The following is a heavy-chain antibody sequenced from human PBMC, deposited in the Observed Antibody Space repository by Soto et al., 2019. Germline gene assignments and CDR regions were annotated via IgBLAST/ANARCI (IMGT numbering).Heavy chain of an antibody. D-gene: IGHD3-10*01. CDR1: GGSISSGGYY. J-gene: IGHJ6*02. CDR3: ARGRGYYGSGPTGSRLMDV. Sequence: LCGGSISSGGYYWRWIRQHPGKGLEWIGYIYYSGSTYYNPSLKSRVTISVDTSKNQFSLKLSSVTAADTAVYYCARGRGYYGSGPTGSRLMDVWGQGTTVTVSS. V-gene: IGHV4-31*02. CDR2: IYYSGST.